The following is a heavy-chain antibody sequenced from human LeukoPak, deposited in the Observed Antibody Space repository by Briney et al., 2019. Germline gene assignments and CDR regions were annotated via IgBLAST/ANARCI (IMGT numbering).Heavy chain of an antibody. Sequence: GASVKVSCKASGYTFTSYYMHWVRQAPGQGLEWMGIINPNSGNTGYAQKFQGRVTITRNTSISTAYMELSSLRSEDTAVYYCARGTQGSYYDFWSGNYYMDVWGKGTTVTVSS. CDR3: ARGTQGSYYDFWSGNYYMDV. CDR1: GYTFTSYY. CDR2: INPNSGNT. J-gene: IGHJ6*03. D-gene: IGHD3-3*01. V-gene: IGHV1-8*03.